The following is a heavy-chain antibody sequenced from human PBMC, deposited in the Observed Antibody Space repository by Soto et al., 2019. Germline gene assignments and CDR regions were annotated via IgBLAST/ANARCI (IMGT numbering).Heavy chain of an antibody. CDR3: ARVRGEGSYYYYYMDV. D-gene: IGHD2-21*01. CDR1: GFTFISYA. J-gene: IGHJ6*03. CDR2: IYYSGST. V-gene: IGHV4-59*01. Sequence: GSLRLSCAASGFTFISYAMHWIRQPPGKGLEWIGYIYYSGSTNYNPSLKSRVTISVDTSKNQFSLKLSSVTAADTAVYYCARVRGEGSYYYYYMDVWGKGTTVTVSS.